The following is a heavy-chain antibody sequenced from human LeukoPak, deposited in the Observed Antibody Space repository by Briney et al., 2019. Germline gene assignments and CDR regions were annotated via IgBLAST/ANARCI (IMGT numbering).Heavy chain of an antibody. J-gene: IGHJ4*02. CDR1: GYTFTGYY. CDR3: ARAGSGYLIGRENDY. D-gene: IGHD3-22*01. CDR2: ISAYNGNT. V-gene: IGHV1-18*04. Sequence: GASVKVSCKASGYTFTGYYMHWVRQAPGQGLEWMGWISAYNGNTNYAQNLQGRVTMTTDTSTSTGYMELRSLRSDDTAVYYCARAGSGYLIGRENDYWGQGTLVTVSS.